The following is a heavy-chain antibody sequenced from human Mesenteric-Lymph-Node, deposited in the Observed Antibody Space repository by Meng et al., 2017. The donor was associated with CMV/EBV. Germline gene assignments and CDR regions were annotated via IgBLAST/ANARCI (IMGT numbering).Heavy chain of an antibody. J-gene: IGHJ4*02. D-gene: IGHD1-26*01. V-gene: IGHV3-21*01. CDR1: GFTFSNAW. Sequence: SGFTFSNAWMSWVHQAPGKGLEWVSSISGGGTHIYYADSLLGRFTISRDNAKNSLYLQMNSLRAEDTAVYYCARGSGSYKFGYYFDSWGQGALVTVSS. CDR3: ARGSGSYKFGYYFDS. CDR2: ISGGGTHI.